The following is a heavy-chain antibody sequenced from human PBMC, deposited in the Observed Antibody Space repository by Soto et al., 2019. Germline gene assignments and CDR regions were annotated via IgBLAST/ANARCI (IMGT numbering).Heavy chain of an antibody. D-gene: IGHD5-12*01. V-gene: IGHV1-69*04. CDR1: GGTFSSYT. J-gene: IGHJ4*02. CDR2: IIPILGIA. CDR3: ARDRPYRRVGGYDAYYFDY. Sequence: ASVKVSCKASGGTFSSYTISWVRQAPGQGLEWMGRIIPILGIANYAQKFQGRVTITADKSTSTAYMELSSLRSEDTAVYYCARDRPYRRVGGYDAYYFDYWGQGTLVTVSS.